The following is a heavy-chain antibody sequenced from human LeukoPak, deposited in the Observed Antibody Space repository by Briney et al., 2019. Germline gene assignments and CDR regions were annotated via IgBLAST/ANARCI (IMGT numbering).Heavy chain of an antibody. J-gene: IGHJ6*03. Sequence: GGSLRLSCAASGFAFSSYAMSWVRQAPGKGLEWVSGLSASGGITYYADSVKGRFTISRDNSKNKLYLQMNSLRAEDTAVYYCARTSGATPYYYYMDVWGKGDTVTVSS. V-gene: IGHV3-23*01. CDR1: GFAFSSYA. D-gene: IGHD1-14*01. CDR3: ARTSGATPYYYYMDV. CDR2: LSASGGIT.